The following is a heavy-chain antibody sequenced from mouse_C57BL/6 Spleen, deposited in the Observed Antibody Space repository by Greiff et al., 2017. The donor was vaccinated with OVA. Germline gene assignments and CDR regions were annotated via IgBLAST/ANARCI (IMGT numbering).Heavy chain of an antibody. CDR2: IDPSDSYT. CDR1: GYTFTSYW. CDR3: ARGYQDYAMDY. J-gene: IGHJ4*01. Sequence: QVQLQQPGAELVRPGTSVKLSCKASGYTFTSYWMHLVKQRPGQGLEWIGVIDPSDSYTNYNQKFKGKATLTVDTSSSTAYMQLSSLTSEDSAVYYCARGYQDYAMDYWGQGTSVTVSS. V-gene: IGHV1-59*01. D-gene: IGHD2-2*01.